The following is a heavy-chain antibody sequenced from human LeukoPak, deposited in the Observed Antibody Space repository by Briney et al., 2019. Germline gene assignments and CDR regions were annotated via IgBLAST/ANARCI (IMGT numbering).Heavy chain of an antibody. Sequence: SETLSLTCSVSGGSISSSTYFWGWIRQPPGEGLEWIGSISYTRVTYYNPSLTSRVTISVDTSKNHFSLKLSSLAAADTAVYYCARRVGATEVVDYWGQGTLVTVSS. J-gene: IGHJ4*02. CDR2: ISYTRVT. CDR1: GGSISSSTYF. D-gene: IGHD1-26*01. V-gene: IGHV4-39*02. CDR3: ARRVGATEVVDY.